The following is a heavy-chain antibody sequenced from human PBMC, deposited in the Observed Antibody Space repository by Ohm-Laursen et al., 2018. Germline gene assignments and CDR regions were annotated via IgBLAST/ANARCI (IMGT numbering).Heavy chain of an antibody. J-gene: IGHJ5*01. V-gene: IGHV3-30*18. CDR3: AKGTAYQLLSHNWVDS. D-gene: IGHD2-2*01. CDR2: ISYDGSNK. Sequence: SLRLPCTASGFTFNNYDMHWVRQAPGKGLEWVAVISYDGSNKYYADSVKGRFTISRDNSKNTLYLQMNSLRAEDTAVFYCAKGTAYQLLSHNWVDSWGQGTLVTVSS. CDR1: GFTFNNYD.